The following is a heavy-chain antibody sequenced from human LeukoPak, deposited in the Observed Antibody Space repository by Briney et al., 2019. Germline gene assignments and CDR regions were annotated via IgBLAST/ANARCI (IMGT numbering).Heavy chain of an antibody. Sequence: EASVKVSCKASGGTFSSYAISWVRQATGQGLEWMGWMNPNSGNTGLAQKFQGRVTLTRDTSLSTAYMELSNLRSDDTAVYYCARDEVVAAPNYFGMVVWGQGTTVSVSS. D-gene: IGHD2-15*01. CDR1: GGTFSSYA. V-gene: IGHV1-8*02. CDR3: ARDEVVAAPNYFGMVV. CDR2: MNPNSGNT. J-gene: IGHJ6*02.